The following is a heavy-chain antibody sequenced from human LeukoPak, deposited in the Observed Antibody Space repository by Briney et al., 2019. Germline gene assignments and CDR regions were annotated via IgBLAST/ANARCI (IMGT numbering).Heavy chain of an antibody. CDR2: IKSKTDGGTT. CDR1: GFTFSNAW. J-gene: IGHJ4*02. CDR3: TTVGSGSYYNSGSDY. D-gene: IGHD3-10*01. V-gene: IGHV3-15*01. Sequence: GGSLRLSCAASGFTFSNAWMSWVRQAPGKGLEWVGRIKSKTDGGTTGYAAPVKGRFTISRDDSKNTLYLQMNSLKTEDTAVYYCTTVGSGSYYNSGSDYWGQGTLVTVSS.